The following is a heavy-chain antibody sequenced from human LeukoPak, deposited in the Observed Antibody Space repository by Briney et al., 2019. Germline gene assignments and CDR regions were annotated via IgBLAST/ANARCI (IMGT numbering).Heavy chain of an antibody. J-gene: IGHJ4*02. CDR3: AREGGPYRPLDY. Sequence: SDTLSLTCAVYGGSFSDYYWTWIRQAPGKGLEWIGEINRGDYSPSLKSRVTISVDTSKNQCSLKLTSVTAADTGVYYCAREGGPYRPLDYSGQGTLVTVSS. V-gene: IGHV4-34*01. CDR2: INRG. CDR1: GGSFSDYY.